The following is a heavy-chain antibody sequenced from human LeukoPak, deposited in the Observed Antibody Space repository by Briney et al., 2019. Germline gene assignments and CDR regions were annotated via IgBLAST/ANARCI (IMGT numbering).Heavy chain of an antibody. CDR3: ARERVSYYYDSSGYYSAFDT. D-gene: IGHD3-22*01. J-gene: IGHJ3*02. V-gene: IGHV4-59*01. CDR1: GGSISSYY. Sequence: PSETLSLTCTVSGGSISSYYWSWIRQPPGKGLEWIGYIYYSGSTNYNPSLKSRVTISVDTSKNQFSLKLSSVTAADTAVYYCARERVSYYYDSSGYYSAFDTWGQGTMVTVSS. CDR2: IYYSGST.